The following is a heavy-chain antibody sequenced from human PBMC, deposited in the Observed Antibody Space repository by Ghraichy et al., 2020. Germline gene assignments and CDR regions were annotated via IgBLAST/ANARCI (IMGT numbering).Heavy chain of an antibody. CDR3: ARGRGRWLQFSGYWYFDL. CDR1: GGSFSGYY. D-gene: IGHD5-24*01. CDR2: INHSGST. J-gene: IGHJ2*01. V-gene: IGHV4-34*01. Sequence: LSLTCAVYGGSFSGYYWSWIRQPPGKGLEWIGEINHSGSTNYNPSLKSRVTISVDTSKNQFSLKLSSVTAADTAVYYCARGRGRWLQFSGYWYFDLWGRGTLVTVSS.